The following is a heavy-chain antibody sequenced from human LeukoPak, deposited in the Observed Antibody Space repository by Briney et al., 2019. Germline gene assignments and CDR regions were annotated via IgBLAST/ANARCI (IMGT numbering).Heavy chain of an antibody. D-gene: IGHD3-16*01. CDR3: ARVGQDMDV. J-gene: IGHJ6*03. Sequence: PSETLSLTCAVYGGTFSGSYWGWIRQPPGKGLEWIGEINPGGSSNYNPALKSRVTISVDTYKNQFSLQLTTVTAADTPGYYCARVGQDMDVWGKGTTVTVCS. V-gene: IGHV4-34*01. CDR2: INPGGSS. CDR1: GGTFSGSY.